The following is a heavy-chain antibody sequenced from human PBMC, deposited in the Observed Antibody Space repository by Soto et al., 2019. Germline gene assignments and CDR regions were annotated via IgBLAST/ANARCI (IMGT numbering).Heavy chain of an antibody. CDR2: ISGSGGST. V-gene: IGHV3-23*01. D-gene: IGHD3-16*01. J-gene: IGHJ4*02. Sequence: GGSLRLSCAASGFTFSSYGMHWVRQAPGKWLEWVSAISGSGGSTYYADSVKGRFTISRDNSKNTLYLQMNSLRAEDTAVYYWAKDTSGFAKYFDYWGQGPLVTVYS. CDR1: GFTFSSYG. CDR3: AKDTSGFAKYFDY.